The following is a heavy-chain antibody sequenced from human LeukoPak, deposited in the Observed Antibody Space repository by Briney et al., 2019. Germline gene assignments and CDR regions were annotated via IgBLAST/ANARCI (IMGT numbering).Heavy chain of an antibody. CDR3: AREGVTHNWFDP. Sequence: PSETLSLTCTVSGGSISTYYWSWIRQPPGKGLEWIGYIYYSGSTNYNPSLKSRVTMSVDTSKNQFSLKLSSVTAADTAVYYCAREGVTHNWFDPWGQGPLVTVSS. D-gene: IGHD4-11*01. J-gene: IGHJ5*02. CDR2: IYYSGST. V-gene: IGHV4-59*01. CDR1: GGSISTYY.